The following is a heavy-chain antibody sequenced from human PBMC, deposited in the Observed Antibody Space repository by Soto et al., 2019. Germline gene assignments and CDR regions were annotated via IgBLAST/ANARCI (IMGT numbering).Heavy chain of an antibody. CDR3: ARDIPQLGSLRLAFDI. V-gene: IGHV6-1*01. Sequence: KQSQTLSLTCAISGDSVSSNSAAWNWIRQSPSRGLEWLGRTYYRSKWYNDYAVSVKSRITINPDTSKNQFSLQLNSVTPEDTAVYYCARDIPQLGSLRLAFDIWGQGTMVTVSS. D-gene: IGHD7-27*01. CDR1: GDSVSSNSAA. J-gene: IGHJ3*02. CDR2: TYYRSKWYN.